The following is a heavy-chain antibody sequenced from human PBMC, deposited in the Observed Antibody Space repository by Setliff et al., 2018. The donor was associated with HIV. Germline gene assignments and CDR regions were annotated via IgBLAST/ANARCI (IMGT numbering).Heavy chain of an antibody. V-gene: IGHV1-58*02. CDR1: GFTFTSSA. D-gene: IGHD6-13*01. CDR3: VAFLGQQLPPHY. Sequence: ASVKVSCKASGFTFTSSAMQWVRQARGQRLEWIGWIVVGSGNTNYAQKFQERVTITRDMSTSTAYMELSSLRSEDTAVYYCVAFLGQQLPPHYWGQGTLVTVSS. J-gene: IGHJ4*02. CDR2: IVVGSGNT.